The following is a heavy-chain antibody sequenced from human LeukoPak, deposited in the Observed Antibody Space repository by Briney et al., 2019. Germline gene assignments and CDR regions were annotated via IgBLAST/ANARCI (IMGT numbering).Heavy chain of an antibody. CDR2: ISSSSSTI. V-gene: IGHV3-48*04. CDR1: GFTFSSYS. CDR3: ARALDTYYYDSSGYFNFDY. J-gene: IGHJ4*02. Sequence: GGSLRLSCAASGFTFSSYSMNWVRQAPGKGLEWVSYISSSSSTIYYADSVKGRFTIPRDNAKNSLYLQMNSLRAEDTAVYYCARALDTYYYDSSGYFNFDYWGQGTLVTVSS. D-gene: IGHD3-22*01.